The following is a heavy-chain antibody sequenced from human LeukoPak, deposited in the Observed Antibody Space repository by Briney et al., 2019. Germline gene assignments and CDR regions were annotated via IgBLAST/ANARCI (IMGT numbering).Heavy chain of an antibody. CDR1: GFTLSSYW. Sequence: GGSLRLSCAASGFTLSSYWMSWVRQAPGKGLEWVANIKQDGSEKYYVDSVKGRFTISRDNAKNSLYLQMNSLRAEDTAVYYCAREFGYSSGWKNTFFDYWGQGTLVTVSS. CDR2: IKQDGSEK. J-gene: IGHJ4*02. CDR3: AREFGYSSGWKNTFFDY. D-gene: IGHD6-19*01. V-gene: IGHV3-7*01.